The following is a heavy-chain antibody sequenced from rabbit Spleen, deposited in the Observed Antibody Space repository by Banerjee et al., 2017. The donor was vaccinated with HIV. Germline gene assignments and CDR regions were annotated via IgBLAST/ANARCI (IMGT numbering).Heavy chain of an antibody. CDR2: IDAGNSGST. D-gene: IGHD6-1*01. V-gene: IGHV1S40*01. J-gene: IGHJ4*01. CDR1: GFDLSSYYY. CDR3: ARGRYTDGYGGFFYAMDL. Sequence: QSLEESGGGLVKPEGSLTLTCKASGFDLSSYYYMCWVRQAPGKGLEWITCIDAGNSGSTWYASWAKGRFTISKTSSTTVTLQMTSLTAADTATYLCARGRYTDGYGGFFYAMDLWGPGTLVTVS.